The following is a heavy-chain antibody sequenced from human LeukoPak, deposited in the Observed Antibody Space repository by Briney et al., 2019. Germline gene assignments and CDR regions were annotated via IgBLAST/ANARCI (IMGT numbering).Heavy chain of an antibody. Sequence: ASVKVSCKASGYTFTSYGISWVRQAPGQGLEWMGWISAYNGNTNYAQKLQGRVTMTSDTSTSTVYMELRSLRSDDTAVYYCAREGPPNILTGYDAFDIWGQGTMVTVSS. V-gene: IGHV1-18*01. J-gene: IGHJ3*02. D-gene: IGHD3-9*01. CDR1: GYTFTSYG. CDR2: ISAYNGNT. CDR3: AREGPPNILTGYDAFDI.